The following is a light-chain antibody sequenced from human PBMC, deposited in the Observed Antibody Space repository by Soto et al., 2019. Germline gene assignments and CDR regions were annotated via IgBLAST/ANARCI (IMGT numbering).Light chain of an antibody. V-gene: IGKV1-5*01. CDR3: QQYNSYSWT. Sequence: DIQMTQSPSTLSASVGDRVTITCRASQSISSWLAWYQQKPGKAPKLLIYDASRLESGVPSRFSGSGSGTEFTLTISSLQPDDFAAYYCQQYNSYSWTFGQGTKVEIK. CDR2: DAS. CDR1: QSISSW. J-gene: IGKJ1*01.